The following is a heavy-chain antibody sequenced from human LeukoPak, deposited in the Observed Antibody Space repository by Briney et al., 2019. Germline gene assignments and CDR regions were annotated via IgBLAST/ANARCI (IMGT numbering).Heavy chain of an antibody. CDR1: GGSISSYY. D-gene: IGHD6-13*01. V-gene: IGHV4-59*01. CDR2: IYYSGTT. CDR3: ARGVYIAAAQYGY. Sequence: SETLSLTCTVSGGSISSYYWSWIRQPPGKGLEWIGYIYYSGTTNYNPSLKSRVTISVDTSKNQFSLRLGSVTAADTAVYYCARGVYIAAAQYGYWGQGTLVTVSS. J-gene: IGHJ4*02.